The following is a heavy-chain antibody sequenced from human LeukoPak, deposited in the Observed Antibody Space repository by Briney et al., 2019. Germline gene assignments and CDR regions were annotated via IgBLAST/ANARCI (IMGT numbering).Heavy chain of an antibody. Sequence: GGSLRLSCAASGFTFSSYAISWVRQAPGKGLEWVSSVSGSGGSTSYVDSVKGRFTISRDNAKNSLYLQMNSLRAEDTAVYYCAREEYDFWSGYWASDYYYYGMDVWGQGTTVTVSS. J-gene: IGHJ6*02. CDR3: AREEYDFWSGYWASDYYYYGMDV. V-gene: IGHV3-23*01. CDR2: VSGSGGST. D-gene: IGHD3-3*01. CDR1: GFTFSSYA.